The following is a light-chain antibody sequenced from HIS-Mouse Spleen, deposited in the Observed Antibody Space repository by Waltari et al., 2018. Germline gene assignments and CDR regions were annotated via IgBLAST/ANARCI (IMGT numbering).Light chain of an antibody. CDR2: AAS. CDR3: QQLNSYPPT. CDR1: QGISSY. Sequence: DIQLTQSPSFLSASVGDRVPITCRASQGISSYLAWYQQKPGKAPKLLIYAASTLQSGVPSRFSGSGSGTEFPLTISSLQPEDFATYYCQQLNSYPPTFGQGTKVEIK. J-gene: IGKJ1*01. V-gene: IGKV1-9*01.